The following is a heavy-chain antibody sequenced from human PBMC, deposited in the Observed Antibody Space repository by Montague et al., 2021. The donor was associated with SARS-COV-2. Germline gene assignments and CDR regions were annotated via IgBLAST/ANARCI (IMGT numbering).Heavy chain of an antibody. V-gene: IGHV4-4*02. CDR3: ARFSYDNTGYPRGFDF. D-gene: IGHD3-22*01. Sequence: SETLSLTCTVSGASVSSTNWWSWVRQLPGKGLEWVGEISHRGTANYSPSLKSRATMSVDESGDQFFLKLSSVTAADTAVYYCARFSYDNTGYPRGFDFWGQGALSPSPQ. CDR1: GASVSSTNW. J-gene: IGHJ4*02. CDR2: ISHRGTA.